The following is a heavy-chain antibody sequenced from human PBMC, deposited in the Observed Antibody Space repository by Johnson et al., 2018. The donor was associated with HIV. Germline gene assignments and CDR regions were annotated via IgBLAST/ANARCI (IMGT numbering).Heavy chain of an antibody. CDR3: SRERVWYYDSSGDVAFDI. D-gene: IGHD3-22*01. J-gene: IGHJ3*02. Sequence: QVQLVESGGGVVQPGRSLRLSCAASGFTFSAYAIHWVRQAPGKGLEWVAVISYDGSNKFYADSVKGRFTISRDNSNNPLYLQMNILIAEDTAVYYCSRERVWYYDSSGDVAFDIWGQGTLVTVSS. CDR2: ISYDGSNK. V-gene: IGHV3-30-3*01. CDR1: GFTFSAYA.